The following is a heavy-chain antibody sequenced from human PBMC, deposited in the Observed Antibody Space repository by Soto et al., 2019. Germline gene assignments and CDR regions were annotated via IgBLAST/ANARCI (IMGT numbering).Heavy chain of an antibody. CDR1: EGTLSSYA. J-gene: IGHJ4*02. V-gene: IGHV1-69*13. D-gene: IGHD6-13*01. CDR2: IIPIFGTA. Sequence: ASVKVSCKAAEGTLSSYAISWVRQAPGQGLEWMGGIIPIFGTANYAQKFQGRVTITADESTSTAYMELSSLRSEDTAVYYCARRSDYSSSWYDYWGQGTLVTVSS. CDR3: ARRSDYSSSWYDY.